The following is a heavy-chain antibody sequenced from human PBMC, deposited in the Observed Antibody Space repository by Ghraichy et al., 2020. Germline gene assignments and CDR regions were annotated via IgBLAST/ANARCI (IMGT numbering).Heavy chain of an antibody. CDR1: GGSISSYY. CDR2: IYYSGST. CDR3: ARLGYDFWSGYSYYYYYYMDV. Sequence: SETLSLTCTVSGGSISSYYWSWIRQPPGKGLEWIGYIYYSGSTNYNPSLKSRVTISVDTSKNQFSLKLSSVTAADTAVYYCARLGYDFWSGYSYYYYYYMDVWGKGTTVTVSS. D-gene: IGHD3-3*01. V-gene: IGHV4-59*08. J-gene: IGHJ6*03.